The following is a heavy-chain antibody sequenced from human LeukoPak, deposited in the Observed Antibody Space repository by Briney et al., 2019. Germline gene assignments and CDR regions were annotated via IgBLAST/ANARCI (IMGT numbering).Heavy chain of an antibody. D-gene: IGHD3-10*01. J-gene: IGHJ5*02. CDR3: ARENPTRYYYGSGPKGWFDP. V-gene: IGHV1-2*02. Sequence: ASVKVSCKASGYTFTGYYMHWVRQAPGQGLEWMGWINPNSGGTNYAQKFQGRVTMTRDTSISTAYMELSRLRSDDTAVYYCARENPTRYYYGSGPKGWFDPWGQGTLVTVSS. CDR1: GYTFTGYY. CDR2: INPNSGGT.